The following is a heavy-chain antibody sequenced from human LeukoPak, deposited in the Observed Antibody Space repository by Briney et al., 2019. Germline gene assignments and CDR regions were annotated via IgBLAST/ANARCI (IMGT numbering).Heavy chain of an antibody. Sequence: PGGSLRLSCAASGFTFSSYWMSWVRQAPGKGLEWVANINQDGSEKHYVDSVKGRFTISRDNAKNSLYLQMNSLSAEDTAVYYCAREEGIDGSGYYYVLGYWGQGTLVTVSS. CDR2: INQDGSEK. CDR3: AREEGIDGSGYYYVLGY. V-gene: IGHV3-7*01. J-gene: IGHJ4*02. CDR1: GFTFSSYW. D-gene: IGHD3-22*01.